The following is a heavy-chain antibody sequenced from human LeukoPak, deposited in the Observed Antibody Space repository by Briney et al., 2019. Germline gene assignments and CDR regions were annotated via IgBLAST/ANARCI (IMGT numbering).Heavy chain of an antibody. J-gene: IGHJ3*01. Sequence: PGGSLRLSCAASGFTFSSYAMSWVRQAPGKGLEWVSAIIGSGGSTYYADSVKGRFTISRDNSKNTLYLQMNSLRSEDTAVYYCSKDPRSSWGRNAFDFWGQGTMVTVSS. CDR3: SKDPRSSWGRNAFDF. D-gene: IGHD6-13*01. V-gene: IGHV3-23*01. CDR1: GFTFSSYA. CDR2: IIGSGGST.